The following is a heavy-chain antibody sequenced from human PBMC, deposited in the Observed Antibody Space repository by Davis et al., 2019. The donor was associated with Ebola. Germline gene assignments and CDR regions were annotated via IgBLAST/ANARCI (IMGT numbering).Heavy chain of an antibody. D-gene: IGHD3-9*01. CDR3: ARFLDKDYAIMIGYSASDH. CDR1: GYTFTNYG. Sequence: ASVKVSCKASGYTFTNYGITWVRQAPGQGLEWMGWINPHNGNTNYAQNVQGRVTMTTDTSTTTAYLEVGSLRSDDTAEYYCARFLDKDYAIMIGYSASDHWGQGTLVTVSS. V-gene: IGHV1-18*04. J-gene: IGHJ4*02. CDR2: INPHNGNT.